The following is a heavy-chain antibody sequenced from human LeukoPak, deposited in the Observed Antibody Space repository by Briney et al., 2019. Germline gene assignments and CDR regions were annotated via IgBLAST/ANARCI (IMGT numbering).Heavy chain of an antibody. Sequence: GGSLRLSCAASGFTVSSNYMSWVRQAPGKGLEWVSVIYSGGSTYYADSVKGRFTISRDNSKNTVYLQMNSLRAEDTAVYYCARLECSGGSCYSERYYFDYWGQGTLVTVSS. CDR2: IYSGGST. V-gene: IGHV3-66*04. J-gene: IGHJ4*02. D-gene: IGHD2-15*01. CDR3: ARLECSGGSCYSERYYFDY. CDR1: GFTVSSNY.